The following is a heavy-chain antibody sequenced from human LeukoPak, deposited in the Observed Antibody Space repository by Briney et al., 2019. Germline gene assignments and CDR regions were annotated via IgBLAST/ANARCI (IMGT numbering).Heavy chain of an antibody. CDR1: GFTFSSYW. Sequence: GGSLRLSCAASGFTFSSYWMNWARQAPGKGLEWVASINHNGNVNYYVDSVKGRFTISRDNAKNSLYLQMSNLRAEDTAVYFCAREGGLDVWGQGATVTVSS. J-gene: IGHJ6*02. CDR2: INHNGNVN. CDR3: AREGGLDV. V-gene: IGHV3-7*03.